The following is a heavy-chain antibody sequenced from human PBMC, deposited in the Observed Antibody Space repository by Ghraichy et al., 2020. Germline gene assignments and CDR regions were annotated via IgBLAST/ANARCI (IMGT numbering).Heavy chain of an antibody. Sequence: GESLNISCKGSGYSFTSYWIGWVRQMPGEGLEWMGIIYPGDSDTRYSPSFQGQVTISADKSISTAYLQWSSLEASDSAMYYCARRPPYNGGYFTLDYWGQGTLVTVSS. CDR2: IYPGDSDT. J-gene: IGHJ4*02. D-gene: IGHD1-26*01. CDR1: GYSFTSYW. CDR3: ARRPPYNGGYFTLDY. V-gene: IGHV5-51*01.